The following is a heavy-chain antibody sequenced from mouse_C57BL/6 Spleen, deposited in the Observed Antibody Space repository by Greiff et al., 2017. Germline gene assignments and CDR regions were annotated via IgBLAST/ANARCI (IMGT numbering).Heavy chain of an antibody. CDR1: GYTFTDYE. CDR2: IDPETGGT. V-gene: IGHV1-15*01. Sequence: QVHVKQSGAELVRPGASVTLSCKASGYTFTDYEMHWVKQTPVHGLEWIGAIDPETGGTAYNQKFKGKAILTADKSSSTAYMELRSLTSEDSAVYYCTRGYYYGSSYPDYWGQGTTLTVSS. J-gene: IGHJ2*01. D-gene: IGHD1-1*01. CDR3: TRGYYYGSSYPDY.